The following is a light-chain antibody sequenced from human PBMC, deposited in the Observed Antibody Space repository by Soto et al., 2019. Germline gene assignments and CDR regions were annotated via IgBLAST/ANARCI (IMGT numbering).Light chain of an antibody. CDR1: QSVDRD. J-gene: IGKJ1*01. V-gene: IGKV3-15*01. CDR3: HQYNQWPRT. Sequence: EVVLTQSPATLSLSLGEVATLSCRASQSVDRDLAWYRQKPGQPPSLLIHGASIRATGVPARFSGSGSETEFALVITGLQSEDFAVYFCHQYNQWPRTFGQGTKVEIK. CDR2: GAS.